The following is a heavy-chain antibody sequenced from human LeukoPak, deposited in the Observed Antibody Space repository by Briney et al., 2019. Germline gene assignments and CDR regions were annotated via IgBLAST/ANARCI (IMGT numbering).Heavy chain of an antibody. Sequence: ASVKVSCKASGYTFTAYYMHWVRQAPGQGLEWMGWINPNSGDTNYAQKFQGRVTMTRDTSISTAYMELSSLRSDDMDVYYCAREGEDSDDTNWFDPWGQGTLVTVSS. V-gene: IGHV1-2*02. CDR3: AREGEDSDDTNWFDP. J-gene: IGHJ5*02. CDR1: GYTFTAYY. D-gene: IGHD3-10*01. CDR2: INPNSGDT.